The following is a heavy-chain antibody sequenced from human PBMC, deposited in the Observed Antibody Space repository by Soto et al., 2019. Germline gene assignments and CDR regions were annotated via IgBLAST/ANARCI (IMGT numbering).Heavy chain of an antibody. CDR3: ARTRSFKYYFDY. J-gene: IGHJ4*02. CDR2: ISYDGSNK. CDR1: GFTFSSYA. Sequence: LSLTCAASGFTFSSYAMHWVRQAPGKGLEWVAVISYDGSNKYYADSVKGRFTISRDNSKNTLYLQMNSLRAEDTAVYYCARTRSFKYYFDYWGQGTLVTVSS. V-gene: IGHV3-30-3*01. D-gene: IGHD6-6*01.